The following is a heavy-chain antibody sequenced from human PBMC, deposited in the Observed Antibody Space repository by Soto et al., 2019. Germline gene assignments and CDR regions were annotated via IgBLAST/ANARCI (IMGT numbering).Heavy chain of an antibody. CDR1: GFTFSTYW. CDR3: APEMRDTAMAY. Sequence: GGSLRLSCAASGFTFSTYWMSWVRQAPGKGLEWVAKISQDGSEKYYVDSVMGRFTISRDNAKTSLYLQMNSLRAGDPDVYYCAPEMRDTAMAYWGQGTLVTVSS. CDR2: ISQDGSEK. V-gene: IGHV3-7*01. J-gene: IGHJ4*02. D-gene: IGHD5-18*01.